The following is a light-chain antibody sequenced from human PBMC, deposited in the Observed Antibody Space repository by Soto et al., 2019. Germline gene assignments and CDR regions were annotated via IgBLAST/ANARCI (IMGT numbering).Light chain of an antibody. CDR1: QRVARW. CDR2: GAS. J-gene: IGKJ1*01. V-gene: IGKV1-5*01. CDR3: QQYDTNWT. Sequence: DIQMTQSPSTLTASVGARAIITCRASQRVARWLAWYQQKPGKAPKVLISGASNLESGVPSRFSGSGFGTQFTLTISSLQPDDSATYYCQQYDTNWTFGQGTKVEI.